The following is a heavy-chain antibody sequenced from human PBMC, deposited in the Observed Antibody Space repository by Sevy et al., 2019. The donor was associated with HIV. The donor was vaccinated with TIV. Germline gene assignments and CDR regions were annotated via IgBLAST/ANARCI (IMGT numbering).Heavy chain of an antibody. CDR3: ARDLRGELLGRETLYYYGMDV. CDR2: ISSSGSTI. J-gene: IGHJ6*02. V-gene: IGHV3-11*01. Sequence: GGSLRLSCAASGFTFSDYYMSWIRQAPGKGLEWVSYISSSGSTIYYADSVKGGFTMSRDNAKNSLYLQMNSLRAEDTAVYYCARDLRGELLGRETLYYYGMDVWGQGTTVTVSS. CDR1: GFTFSDYY. D-gene: IGHD1-26*01.